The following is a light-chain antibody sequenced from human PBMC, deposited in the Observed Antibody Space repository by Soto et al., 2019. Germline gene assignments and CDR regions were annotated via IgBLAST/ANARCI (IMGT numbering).Light chain of an antibody. CDR1: QTISSW. Sequence: DIQMTQSPSTLSGSVGDRVTITCRASQTISSWLAWYQQKPGKAPKLLIYKASTLKSGVPSRFSGSGSGTEFTLTISILQPDDFATYYCQHYNSYSEAFXQGTKVDIK. CDR3: QHYNSYSEA. V-gene: IGKV1-5*03. J-gene: IGKJ1*01. CDR2: KAS.